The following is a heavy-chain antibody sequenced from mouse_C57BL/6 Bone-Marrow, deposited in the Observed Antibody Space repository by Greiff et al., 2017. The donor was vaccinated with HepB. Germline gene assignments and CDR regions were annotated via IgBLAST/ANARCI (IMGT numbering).Heavy chain of an antibody. V-gene: IGHV1-59*01. D-gene: IGHD1-1*01. CDR2: IDPSDSYT. Sequence: QVQLQQPGAELVRPGTSVKLSCKASGYTFTSYWMHWVKQRPGQGLEWIGVIDPSDSYTNYNQKFKGKATLTVDTSSSTAYMQLSSLTSEDSAVYYCARSRYYGSGGFAYWGQGTLVTVSA. CDR3: ARSRYYGSGGFAY. CDR1: GYTFTSYW. J-gene: IGHJ3*01.